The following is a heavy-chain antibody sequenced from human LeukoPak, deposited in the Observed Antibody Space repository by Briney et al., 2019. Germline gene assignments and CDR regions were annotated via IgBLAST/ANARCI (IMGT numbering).Heavy chain of an antibody. D-gene: IGHD3-22*01. Sequence: SETLSLTCTVSGGSISSYYWSWIRQPPGKGLEWIGYIYYSGSTNYNPSLKSRVTISVDTSKNQFSLMLSSVTAADTAVYYCARGDYDSSGYYIRDSLDAFDIWGQGTMVTVSS. CDR1: GGSISSYY. J-gene: IGHJ3*02. V-gene: IGHV4-59*01. CDR2: IYYSGST. CDR3: ARGDYDSSGYYIRDSLDAFDI.